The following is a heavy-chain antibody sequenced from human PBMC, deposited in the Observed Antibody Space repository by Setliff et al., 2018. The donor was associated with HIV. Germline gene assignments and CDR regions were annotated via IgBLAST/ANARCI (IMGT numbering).Heavy chain of an antibody. CDR3: TRLRGYSFGLASYYYYYMDV. CDR2: SRNKNNSYST. CDR1: GFTFSDHY. D-gene: IGHD5-18*01. J-gene: IGHJ6*03. V-gene: IGHV3-72*01. Sequence: GGSLRLSCAASGFTFSDHYMDWVRQAPGKGLEWVGRSRNKNNSYSTEYAASVEGRFTISRDDSKNSLYLQMNSLETEDTAVYYCTRLRGYSFGLASYYYYYMDVWGKGTTVTVS.